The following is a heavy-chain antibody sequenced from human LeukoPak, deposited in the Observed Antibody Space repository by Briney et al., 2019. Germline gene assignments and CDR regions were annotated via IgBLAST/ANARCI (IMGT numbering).Heavy chain of an antibody. Sequence: SETLSLTCTVSGGSISSSSYYWGWIRQPPGKGLEWIGSIYYSGSTNYNPSLKSRVTISVDTSKNQFSLKLSSVTAADTAVYYCARLRRDKLRFYPDYWGQGTLVTVSS. D-gene: IGHD3-3*01. CDR3: ARLRRDKLRFYPDY. V-gene: IGHV4-39*07. CDR2: IYYSGST. CDR1: GGSISSSSYY. J-gene: IGHJ4*02.